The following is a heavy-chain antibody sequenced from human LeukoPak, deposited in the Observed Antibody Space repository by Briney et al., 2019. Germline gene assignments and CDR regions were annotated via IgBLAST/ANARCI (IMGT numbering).Heavy chain of an antibody. CDR3: AKGDAYNGCFDS. Sequence: AGGSLRLSCATSGFAFDDFTMHWVRQRPGKGLEWVSFISRNGSDAYYADPLKGRFTISRDNSKNSLSLQMDSLTTDDTALYYCAKGDAYNGCFDSWGQGTLVTVSS. D-gene: IGHD5-24*01. V-gene: IGHV3-43*01. J-gene: IGHJ5*01. CDR2: ISRNGSDA. CDR1: GFAFDDFT.